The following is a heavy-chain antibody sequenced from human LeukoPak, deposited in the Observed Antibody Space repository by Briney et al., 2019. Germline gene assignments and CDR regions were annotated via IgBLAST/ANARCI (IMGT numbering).Heavy chain of an antibody. CDR2: ISSSGSTI. J-gene: IGHJ4*02. CDR3: AREGPVPGDY. CDR1: GFTFSSYW. Sequence: PGGSLRLSCAASGFTFSSYWMHWVRQAPGKGLEWVSYISSSGSTIYYADSVKGRFTISRDNAKNSLHLQMNSLRAEDTAVYYCAREGPVPGDYWGQGTLVTVSS. V-gene: IGHV3-48*04.